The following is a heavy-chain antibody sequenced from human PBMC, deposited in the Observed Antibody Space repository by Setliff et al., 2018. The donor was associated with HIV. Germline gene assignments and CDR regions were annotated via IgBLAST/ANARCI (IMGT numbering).Heavy chain of an antibody. J-gene: IGHJ3*02. CDR1: GYSFTSFW. CDR2: IYPGDSDT. Sequence: PGESLKISCKGSGYSFTSFWIGWVRQMPGKGLEWMGIIYPGDSDTRYSPSFQGQVTISADKSISTAYLQWSSLKASGTAMYYCARRQDSSGYKLYNGDAFDIWGQGTMVTVSS. CDR3: ARRQDSSGYKLYNGDAFDI. V-gene: IGHV5-51*01. D-gene: IGHD3-22*01.